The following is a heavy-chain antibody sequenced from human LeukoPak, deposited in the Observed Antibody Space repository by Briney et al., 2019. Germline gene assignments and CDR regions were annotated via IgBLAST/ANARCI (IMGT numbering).Heavy chain of an antibody. Sequence: SETLSLTCTVSGGSISSGDYYWSWIRQPPGKGLEWIGYIYYSGSTYYNPSLKSRVTISVDTSKNQFSLKLSSVTAADTAVYYCARDECSSTSCYTNYYYGMDVWGQGTTVTVSS. CDR3: ARDECSSTSCYTNYYYGMDV. J-gene: IGHJ6*02. CDR1: GGSISSGDYY. V-gene: IGHV4-30-4*01. D-gene: IGHD2-2*02. CDR2: IYYSGST.